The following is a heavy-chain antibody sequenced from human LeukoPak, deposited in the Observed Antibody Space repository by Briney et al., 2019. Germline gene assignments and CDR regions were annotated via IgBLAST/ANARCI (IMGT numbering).Heavy chain of an antibody. CDR1: GYTFTSYG. J-gene: IGHJ4*02. V-gene: IGHV7-4-1*02. D-gene: IGHD3-10*01. CDR3: ARGGSGSYRLFDY. Sequence: VASVKVSCKASGYTFTSYGISWVRQAPGQGLEWMGWINTNTGNPTYAQGFTGRFVFSLDTSVSTAYLQISSLKAEDTAVYYCARGGSGSYRLFDYWGQGTLVTVSS. CDR2: INTNTGNP.